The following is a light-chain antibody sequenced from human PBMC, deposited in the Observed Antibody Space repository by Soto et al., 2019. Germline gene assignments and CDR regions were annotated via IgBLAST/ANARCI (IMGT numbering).Light chain of an antibody. V-gene: IGLV2-11*01. Sequence: QSALTQPRSVSGSPGQSVSISCTGTSSDVGGYNYVSWYQQHPGKAPKLMLHDVSKRPSGVPDRFSGSKSGNTASLTISGLQAEDEADYYCCSYEGSYVYVFGTGTKFTVL. J-gene: IGLJ1*01. CDR3: CSYEGSYVYV. CDR2: DVS. CDR1: SSDVGGYNY.